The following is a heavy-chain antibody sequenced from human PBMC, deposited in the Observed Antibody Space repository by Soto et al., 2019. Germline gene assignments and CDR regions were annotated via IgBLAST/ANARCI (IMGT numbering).Heavy chain of an antibody. CDR3: AREGLVLVPTTVNSDYYYYAMDV. J-gene: IGHJ6*02. Sequence: ASVKVSCKASGYTFTSYYMHWVRQAPGQGLEWMGGIIPRSATSNYAQKFQGRVTITADESTSTAYMELSSLRSEDTAVYYCAREGLVLVPTTVNSDYYYYAMDVWGQGTTVTVS. CDR1: GYTFTSYY. D-gene: IGHD2-2*01. CDR2: IIPRSATS. V-gene: IGHV1-69*13.